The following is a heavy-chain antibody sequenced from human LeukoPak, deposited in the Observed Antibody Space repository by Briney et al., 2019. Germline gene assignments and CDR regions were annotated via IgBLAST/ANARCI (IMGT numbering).Heavy chain of an antibody. CDR1: GYSLTSYW. CDR2: IYPGDSDT. J-gene: IGHJ6*02. D-gene: IGHD6-19*01. CDR3: ARIQWLDIGHYYGMDV. V-gene: IGHV5-51*01. Sequence: GESLKISCKGSGYSLTSYWIGWVRQMPGKGLEWMGIIYPGDSDTRYSPSFQGQVTISADKSISTAYLQWSSLKASDTAMYYCARIQWLDIGHYYGMDVWGQGTTVTVSS.